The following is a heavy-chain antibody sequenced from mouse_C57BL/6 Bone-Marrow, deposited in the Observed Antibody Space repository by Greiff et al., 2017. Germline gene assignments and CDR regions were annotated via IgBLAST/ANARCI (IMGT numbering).Heavy chain of an antibody. V-gene: IGHV1-78*01. CDR1: GYTFTDHT. J-gene: IGHJ2*01. Sequence: VKLVESDAELVKPGASVKISCKVSGYTFTDHTIHWMKQRPEQGLEWIGYIYPRDGSTKYNEKFKGKVTFTADKSYSTAYMQLISLTSEDSAVYFCAREGDGYLYYFDYWGQGTTLTVSS. CDR3: AREGDGYLYYFDY. CDR2: IYPRDGST. D-gene: IGHD2-3*01.